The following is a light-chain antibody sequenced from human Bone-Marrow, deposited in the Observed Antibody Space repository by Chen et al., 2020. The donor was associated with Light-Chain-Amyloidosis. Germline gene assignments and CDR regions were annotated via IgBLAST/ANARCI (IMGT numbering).Light chain of an antibody. Sequence: DTVMTQSPATLSVSPGDRATLSCRASQTVIPNLAWYQQKPGQAPRLLIVDASTRATGVPARFSGIGSGTEFTLTISSLQSDDLAVYFCQQYNNWPGTFGQGTKVEIK. V-gene: IGKV3-15*01. CDR2: DAS. J-gene: IGKJ1*01. CDR1: QTVIPN. CDR3: QQYNNWPGT.